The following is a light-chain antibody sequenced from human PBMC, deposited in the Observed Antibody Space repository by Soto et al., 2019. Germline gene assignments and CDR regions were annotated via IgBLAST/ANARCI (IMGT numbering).Light chain of an antibody. CDR1: QGISSF. CDR2: AAS. CDR3: QQLNFFPIT. Sequence: DIQLTQSPSFLSASAGDRCTITCRASQGISSFLAWYQQKPGRAPKLLIYAASTLQSGVPSRFSGSGSGTEFTLTITSLQPEDFATYYCQQLNFFPITFGQGTRLEIK. V-gene: IGKV1-9*01. J-gene: IGKJ5*01.